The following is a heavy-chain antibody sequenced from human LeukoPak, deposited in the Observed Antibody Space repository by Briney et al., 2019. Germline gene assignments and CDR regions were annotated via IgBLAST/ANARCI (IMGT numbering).Heavy chain of an antibody. J-gene: IGHJ4*02. CDR3: ARAKLWETFDY. CDR2: IFYSGTT. Sequence: SETLSLTCTVSGGSISSYYWSWIQQPPGKGLEWIGYIFYSGTTNYNPSLKSRITISLDTSKNQFSLKLSSMTAADTAVYYCARAKLWETFDYWGQGTLVTVSS. V-gene: IGHV4-59*01. D-gene: IGHD3-10*01. CDR1: GGSISSYY.